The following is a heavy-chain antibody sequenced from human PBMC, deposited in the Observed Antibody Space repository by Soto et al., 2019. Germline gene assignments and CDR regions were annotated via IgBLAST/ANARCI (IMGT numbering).Heavy chain of an antibody. V-gene: IGHV4-31*03. CDR2: IYYSGST. CDR3: AREKSSSWSHYYYYGMDV. CDR1: GGSISSGGYY. Sequence: SETLSLTCTVSGGSISSGGYYWSWIRQHPGKGLEWIGYIYYSGSTYYNPSLKSRVTISVDTSKNQFSLKLSSVTAADTAVYYCAREKSSSWSHYYYYGMDVWGQGTTVTVSS. J-gene: IGHJ6*02. D-gene: IGHD6-13*01.